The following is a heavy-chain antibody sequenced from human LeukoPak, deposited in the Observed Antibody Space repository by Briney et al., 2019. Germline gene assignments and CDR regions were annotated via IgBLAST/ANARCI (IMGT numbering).Heavy chain of an antibody. D-gene: IGHD2-15*01. CDR1: GFTFSSYA. J-gene: IGHJ4*02. CDR3: ARARSATPHGYFDY. V-gene: IGHV3-7*03. Sequence: GGSLRLSCAASGFTFSSYAMSWVRQAPGKGLQWVANVKKDGSEKCCVDSVKGRFTISRDNAKSSLYLQMNSLKTEDTAVYYCARARSATPHGYFDYWGQGTLVTVSS. CDR2: VKKDGSEK.